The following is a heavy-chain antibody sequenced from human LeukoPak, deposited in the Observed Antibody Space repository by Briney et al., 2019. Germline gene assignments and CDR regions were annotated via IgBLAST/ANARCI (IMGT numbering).Heavy chain of an antibody. V-gene: IGHV3-23*01. CDR2: ISGSGGST. CDR1: GFTFSSYA. CDR3: ANSHTKRDSGWWIKSAYYFDY. D-gene: IGHD6-19*01. Sequence: PGGSLRLSCAASGFTFSSYAMSWVRQAPGKGLKWVSAISGSGGSTYYADSVKGRFTISRDNSKNTLYLQMNSLRAEDTAVYYCANSHTKRDSGWWIKSAYYFDYWGQGTLVTVSS. J-gene: IGHJ4*02.